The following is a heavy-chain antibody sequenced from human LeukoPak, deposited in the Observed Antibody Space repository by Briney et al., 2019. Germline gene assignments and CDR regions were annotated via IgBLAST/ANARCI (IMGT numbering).Heavy chain of an antibody. Sequence: SETLSLTCAVYGGSFSGYYWSWIRQPPGKGLEWIGEINHSGSTNYNPSLKSRVTISVDTSKNQFSLKVSSVTAADTAVYFCARDVYGDYYVDYWGQGTLVTVSS. CDR3: ARDVYGDYYVDY. D-gene: IGHD2-21*02. V-gene: IGHV4-34*01. CDR1: GGSFSGYY. CDR2: INHSGST. J-gene: IGHJ4*02.